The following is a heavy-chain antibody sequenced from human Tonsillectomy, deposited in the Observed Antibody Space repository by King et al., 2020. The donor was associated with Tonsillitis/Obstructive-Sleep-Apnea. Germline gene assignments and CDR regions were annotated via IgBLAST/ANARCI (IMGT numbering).Heavy chain of an antibody. Sequence: VQLQQWGAGLLKASETLSLTCTVYDGSFTDYYWTWIRQPPGKGLEWIGEINHRRSVNHNPSLKSRVTISIDTSKNQFFLDVTSVTAADTAVYFCAGTRACNGDHCHGYNHMDVRGKGTTVTVSS. V-gene: IGHV4-34*01. D-gene: IGHD2-8*01. J-gene: IGHJ6*03. CDR3: AGTRACNGDHCHGYNHMDV. CDR1: DGSFTDYY. CDR2: INHRRSV.